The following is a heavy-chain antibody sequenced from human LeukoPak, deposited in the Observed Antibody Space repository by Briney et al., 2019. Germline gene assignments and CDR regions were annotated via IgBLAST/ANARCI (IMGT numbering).Heavy chain of an antibody. CDR3: ARDRWFGELLPFY. CDR1: GGSISSGLYS. J-gene: IGHJ4*02. D-gene: IGHD3-10*01. Sequence: SETLSLTCDVSGGSISSGLYSWSWIRQPPGKGLEWIGYIYYSGSTNYNPSLKSRVTISVDTSKNQFSLKLSSVTAADTAVYYCARDRWFGELLPFYWGQGTLVTVSS. V-gene: IGHV4-61*01. CDR2: IYYSGST.